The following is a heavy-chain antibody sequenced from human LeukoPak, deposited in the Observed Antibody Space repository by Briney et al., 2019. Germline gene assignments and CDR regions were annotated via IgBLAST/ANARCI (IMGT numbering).Heavy chain of an antibody. D-gene: IGHD6-19*01. CDR1: GFRFTSYW. Sequence: GESLKISCKGSGFRFTSYWIGWVRQMPGKGLEWMGIIYPGDSDTRYSPSFQGQVTISADKSTSTAYLQWSSLKASDTAMYYCARRSSGWYQDYWGQGTLVTVSS. V-gene: IGHV5-51*01. CDR2: IYPGDSDT. J-gene: IGHJ4*02. CDR3: ARRSSGWYQDY.